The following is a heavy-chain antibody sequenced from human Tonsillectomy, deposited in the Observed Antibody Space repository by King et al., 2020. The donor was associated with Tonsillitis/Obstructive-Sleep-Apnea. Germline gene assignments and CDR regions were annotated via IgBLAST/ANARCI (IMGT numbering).Heavy chain of an antibody. V-gene: IGHV3-49*04. CDR1: GFTFGDHA. J-gene: IGHJ6*03. Sequence: VQLVESGGDLEQPGRSLRLSCTASGFTFGDHAMSWVRQAPGKGLEWVGFIRSKAYGGTTEYAASVKGRFTISRDDSKSIAYLQMDSLRIEDTAVCYCTRAGYSDYDLGGYYYYYYYMDVWGKGTTVTVSS. CDR3: TRAGYSDYDLGGYYYYYYYMDV. D-gene: IGHD5-12*01. CDR2: IRSKAYGGTT.